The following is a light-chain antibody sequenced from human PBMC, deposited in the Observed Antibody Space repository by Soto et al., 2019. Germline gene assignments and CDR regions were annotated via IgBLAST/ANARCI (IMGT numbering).Light chain of an antibody. J-gene: IGKJ4*01. CDR3: QKYGSSPS. CDR1: QSVSSSY. V-gene: IGKV3-20*01. CDR2: GAS. Sequence: EIVLTQSPGTLSLSPGXRATLSCRASQSVSSSYLAWYQQKPGQAPRLLIYGASSRATGIPDRFSGSGSGTDFTLTISRLEPEDFAVYYCQKYGSSPSFGGGTKADIK.